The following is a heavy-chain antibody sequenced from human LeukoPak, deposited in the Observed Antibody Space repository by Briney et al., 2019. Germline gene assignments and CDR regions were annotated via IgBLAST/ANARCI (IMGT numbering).Heavy chain of an antibody. CDR1: GFTFSSYG. D-gene: IGHD5-18*01. V-gene: IGHV3-30*18. Sequence: GGSLRLSCAASGFTFSSYGMHWVRQAPGKGLEWVAVISYDGSNKYYADSVKGRFTISRDNSKNTLYLQMNSLRAEDTAVYYCAKDNELLQLWFSYFDYWGQGTLVTVSS. CDR3: AKDNELLQLWFSYFDY. J-gene: IGHJ4*02. CDR2: ISYDGSNK.